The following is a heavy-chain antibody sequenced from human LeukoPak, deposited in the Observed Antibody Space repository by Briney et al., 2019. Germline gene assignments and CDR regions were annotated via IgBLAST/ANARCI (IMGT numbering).Heavy chain of an antibody. V-gene: IGHV3-21*01. Sequence: GGSLRLSCAASGFTFSSYNMNWVRQAPGKGLEWVSSISSSDSYIYYADSVKGRFTISRDNAKNSLFLQMNSLRAEDTAVYYCARDLLGYNYYYMDVWRKGTRVSVS. CDR2: ISSSDSYI. J-gene: IGHJ6*03. CDR3: ARDLLGYNYYYMDV. D-gene: IGHD3-16*02. CDR1: GFTFSSYN.